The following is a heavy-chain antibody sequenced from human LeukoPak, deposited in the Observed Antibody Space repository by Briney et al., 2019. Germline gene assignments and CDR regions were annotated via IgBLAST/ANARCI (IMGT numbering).Heavy chain of an antibody. CDR3: ARGMYYYGSGGFDY. D-gene: IGHD3-10*01. CDR2: ISSGSII. Sequence: GGSLRLSCAASGFTFSRDNMNWVRQAPGKGLEWVSYISSGSIIYYADSGKGRFTISRDNAKNSLYLQMHSLRDEDTAVYYCARGMYYYGSGGFDYWGQGTLVTVSS. J-gene: IGHJ4*02. CDR1: GFTFSRDN. V-gene: IGHV3-48*02.